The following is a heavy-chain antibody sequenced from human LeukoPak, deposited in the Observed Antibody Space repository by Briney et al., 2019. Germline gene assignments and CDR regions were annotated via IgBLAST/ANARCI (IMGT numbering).Heavy chain of an antibody. V-gene: IGHV3-33*08. CDR1: GFTFSDYT. J-gene: IGHJ6*03. Sequence: GGSLRLYCAASGFTFSDYTMNWVRQAPGKGLEWVAVKWYGGSNKNYADSVKGRFTISRDISKNTLYLQMNSLRAEDTAVYYCAKGSDFGVVPPVYYYYYMDVWGKGTTVTVSS. CDR2: KWYGGSNK. D-gene: IGHD3-3*01. CDR3: AKGSDFGVVPPVYYYYYMDV.